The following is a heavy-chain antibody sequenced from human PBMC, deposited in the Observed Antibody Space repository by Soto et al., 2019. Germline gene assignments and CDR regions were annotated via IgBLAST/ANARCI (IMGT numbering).Heavy chain of an antibody. D-gene: IGHD2-21*02. V-gene: IGHV4-4*07. CDR2: VFSSVSA. CDR1: GVSVRSYT. Sequence: NPSETLSLTCIVSGVSVRSYTWSWVRQPANKGLEWIGRVFSSVSATYNPSLKSRVSITMDTPENRISLKLDSVTAADAGVYYCARDGMTTGDTWGPGTAVTSPQ. CDR3: ARDGMTTGDT. J-gene: IGHJ4*02.